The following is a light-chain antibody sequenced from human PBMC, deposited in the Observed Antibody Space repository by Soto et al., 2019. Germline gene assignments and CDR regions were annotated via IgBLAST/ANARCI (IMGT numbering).Light chain of an antibody. CDR3: QQRSNWPYLT. Sequence: EIVLTQSPDTLSLSPGERATLSCRASQSVSGYLGWYQQKPGQAPRLLIYDASHRAYGVPARFRGSGSGTNFTLTIASREPEDFAVYYCQQRSNWPYLTFGGGTRV. CDR2: DAS. J-gene: IGKJ4*01. CDR1: QSVSGY. V-gene: IGKV3-11*01.